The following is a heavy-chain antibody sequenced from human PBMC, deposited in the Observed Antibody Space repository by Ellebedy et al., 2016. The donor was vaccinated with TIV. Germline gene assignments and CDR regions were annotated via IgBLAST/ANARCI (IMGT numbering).Heavy chain of an antibody. CDR3: ATDGSYGDYLSPTHAFVI. Sequence: GGSLRLSCAASRFSFSSYWMSWVRQAPGKGLEWVANINQDGSEKHYVDSVKGRFTISRDNAKNSLYLQMNSLSVEDTDVYYCATDGSYGDYLSPTHAFVIWGQGTMVTVSS. V-gene: IGHV3-7*01. J-gene: IGHJ3*02. D-gene: IGHD4-17*01. CDR1: RFSFSSYW. CDR2: INQDGSEK.